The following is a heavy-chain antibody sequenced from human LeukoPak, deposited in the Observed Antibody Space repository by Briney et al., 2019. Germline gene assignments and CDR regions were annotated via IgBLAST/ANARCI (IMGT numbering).Heavy chain of an antibody. D-gene: IGHD2-2*01. CDR2: ISAGNDNT. J-gene: IGHJ4*02. CDR3: ARLPSEPAAGLDY. Sequence: ASVKVSCKASGNTFTNYAMHWVRQAPGQRLEWMGWISAGNDNTKYSQYFQDRVTITRDTSASTAYMELSSLRSEDTAVYYCARLPSEPAAGLDYWGQGTLVTVSS. V-gene: IGHV1-3*01. CDR1: GNTFTNYA.